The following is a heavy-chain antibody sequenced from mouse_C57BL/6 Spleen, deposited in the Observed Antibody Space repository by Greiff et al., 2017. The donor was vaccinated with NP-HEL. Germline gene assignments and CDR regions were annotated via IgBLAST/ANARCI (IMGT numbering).Heavy chain of an antibody. CDR3: TRAGVTTVDYFDY. V-gene: IGHV5-9-1*02. Sequence: EVKVVESGEGLVKPGGSLKLSCAASGFTFSSYAMSWVRQTPEKRLEWVAYISSGGDYIYYADTVKGRFTISRDNARNTLYLQMSSLKSEDTAMYYCTRAGVTTVDYFDYWGQGTTLTVSS. J-gene: IGHJ2*01. D-gene: IGHD1-1*01. CDR2: ISSGGDYI. CDR1: GFTFSSYA.